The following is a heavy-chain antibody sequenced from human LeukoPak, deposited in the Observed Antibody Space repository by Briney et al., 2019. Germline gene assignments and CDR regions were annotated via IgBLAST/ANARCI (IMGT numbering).Heavy chain of an antibody. V-gene: IGHV4-34*01. CDR3: ARLNYYDSSGYPDY. Sequence: SETLSLTCAVYGGSFKNHFWTWIRQAPGKGLEWVGEVSHNGSTVYNPSRESRVTISVDTAKNQFSLKLSSVTAADTAVYYCARLNYYDSSGYPDYWGQGTLVTVSS. J-gene: IGHJ4*02. CDR1: GGSFKNHF. CDR2: VSHNGST. D-gene: IGHD3-22*01.